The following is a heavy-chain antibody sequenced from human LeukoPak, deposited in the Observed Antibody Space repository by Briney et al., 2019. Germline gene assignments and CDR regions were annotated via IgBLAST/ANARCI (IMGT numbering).Heavy chain of an antibody. Sequence: GGSLRLSCAASGFTFSSYSMHWVRQAPGKGLEWVSSISSSSSYIYYADSVKGRFTISRDNAKNSLYLQMNSLRAEDTAVYYCARRFGTGTRNWYFDLWGRGTLVTVSS. D-gene: IGHD1-7*01. J-gene: IGHJ2*01. CDR1: GFTFSSYS. V-gene: IGHV3-21*01. CDR2: ISSSSSYI. CDR3: ARRFGTGTRNWYFDL.